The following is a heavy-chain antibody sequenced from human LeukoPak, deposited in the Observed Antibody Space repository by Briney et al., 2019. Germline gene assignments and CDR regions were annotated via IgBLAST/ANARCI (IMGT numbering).Heavy chain of an antibody. J-gene: IGHJ3*02. V-gene: IGHV4-39*01. D-gene: IGHD3-22*01. Sequence: SETLSLTCTVSGGSIRSSSYYWGWIRQPPGKGLEWIGSIYYSGSTYYNPSLKSRVTISVDTSKNQFSLKLSSVTAADTAVYYCARPGGDYYDSSGYYYDAFDIWGQGTMVTVSS. CDR1: GGSIRSSSYY. CDR2: IYYSGST. CDR3: ARPGGDYYDSSGYYYDAFDI.